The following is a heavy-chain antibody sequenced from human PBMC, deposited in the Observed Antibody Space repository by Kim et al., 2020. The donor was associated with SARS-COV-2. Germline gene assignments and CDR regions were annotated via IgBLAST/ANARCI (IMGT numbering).Heavy chain of an antibody. CDR1: GYTFTSYA. D-gene: IGHD1-26*01. Sequence: ASVKVSCKASGYTFTSYAMHWVRQAPGQRLEWMGWINAGNGNTKYSQKFQGRVTITRDTSASTDYMELSSLRSEDTAVYYCARSSGSYSYFAYWGQGTLVTVSS. V-gene: IGHV1-3*01. CDR3: ARSSGSYSYFAY. J-gene: IGHJ4*02. CDR2: INAGNGNT.